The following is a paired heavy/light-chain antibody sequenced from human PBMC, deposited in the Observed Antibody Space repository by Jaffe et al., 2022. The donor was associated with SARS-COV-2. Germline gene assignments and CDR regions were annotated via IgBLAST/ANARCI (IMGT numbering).Heavy chain of an antibody. D-gene: IGHD2-21*01. J-gene: IGHJ5*02. V-gene: IGHV4-39*01. CDR2: LFYSGNT. CDR3: GVDFYYPTGS. CDR1: GGSISTDSYY. Sequence: QLQLQGSGPGLVKASETLSLTCSVSGGSISTDSYYWGWIRQSPGKGLEWIGTLFYSGNTYYSPSLSSRLTISVDTSKNQFSLRLNSVTAADTAVYYCGVDFYYPTGSWGQGTLVSVSS.
Light chain of an antibody. J-gene: IGLJ2*01. CDR1: SSDVGNYNL. V-gene: IGLV2-23*01. CDR2: VGG. CDR3: SSYADNHII. Sequence: QSALTQPASVSGSPGQSITISCTGPSSDVGNYNLVSWDQQYPGKAPKLMIFVGGQRPSGVSIRFSGSKSGNTASLTISGLQAEDEADYYCSSYADNHIIFAGGTKLTVL.